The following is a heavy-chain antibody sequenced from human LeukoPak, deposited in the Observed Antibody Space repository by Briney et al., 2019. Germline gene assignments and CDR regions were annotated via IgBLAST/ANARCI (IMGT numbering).Heavy chain of an antibody. V-gene: IGHV1-69*05. D-gene: IGHD3-10*01. CDR2: IIPIFGTA. CDR3: ARGGSGGSDY. Sequence: ASVKVSCKASGGAFSSYAISWVRQAPGQGLEWMGRIIPIFGTANYAQKFQGRVTMTRDTSISTAYMELSRLRSDDTAVYYCARGGSGGSDYWGQGTLVTVSS. J-gene: IGHJ4*02. CDR1: GGAFSSYA.